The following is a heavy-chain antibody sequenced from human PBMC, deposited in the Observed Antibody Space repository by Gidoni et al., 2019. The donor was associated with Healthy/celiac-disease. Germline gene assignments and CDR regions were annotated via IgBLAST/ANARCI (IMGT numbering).Heavy chain of an antibody. CDR3: AGFGVVAATRIYYYYMDV. J-gene: IGHJ6*03. Sequence: QVQLQESGPGLVKPSETLSLTCTVSGGSISSYYWSWIRQPPGKGLEWIGYIYYSGSTNYNPSLKSRVTISVDTSKNQFSLKLSSVTAADTAVYYCAGFGVVAATRIYYYYMDVWGKGTTVTVSS. D-gene: IGHD2-15*01. CDR1: GGSISSYY. V-gene: IGHV4-59*01. CDR2: IYYSGST.